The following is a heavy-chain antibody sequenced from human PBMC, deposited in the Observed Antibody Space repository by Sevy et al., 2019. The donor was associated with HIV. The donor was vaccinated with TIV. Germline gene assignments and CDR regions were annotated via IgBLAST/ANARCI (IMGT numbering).Heavy chain of an antibody. Sequence: ETLSLTCAVYRGSFSAYFWSWIRQPPGKGLEWIGEINHSGSTNYNPSLKSRVTISVDTSNNQFSLKLSSLTAADTAVYYCAAPSTRLDYWGQGTLVTVSS. CDR3: AAPSTRLDY. CDR1: RGSFSAYF. V-gene: IGHV4-34*01. J-gene: IGHJ4*02. CDR2: INHSGST.